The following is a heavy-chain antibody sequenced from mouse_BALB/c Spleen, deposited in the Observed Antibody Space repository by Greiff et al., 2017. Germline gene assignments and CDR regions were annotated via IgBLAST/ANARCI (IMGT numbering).Heavy chain of an antibody. D-gene: IGHD3-1*01. CDR3: ARSPARASFDY. J-gene: IGHJ2*01. CDR2: ISTYYGDA. V-gene: IGHV1S137*01. CDR1: GYTFTDYA. Sequence: QVHVKQSGAELVRPGVSVKISCKGSGYTFTDYAMHWVKQSHAKSLEWIGVISTYYGDASYNQKFKGKATMTVDKSSSTAYMELARLTSEDSAIYYCARSPARASFDYWGQGTTLTVSS.